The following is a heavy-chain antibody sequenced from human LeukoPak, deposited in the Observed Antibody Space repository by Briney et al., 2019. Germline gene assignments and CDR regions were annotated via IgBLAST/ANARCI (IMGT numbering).Heavy chain of an antibody. Sequence: ASVKVSCKASGGTFSSYGMSWVRQAPGKGLEWVSAIIGSGGSTYYADSVKGRFTISRDNFKNTLYLQMNSLRAEDTAVYYCAKDLRDYGDYPPLDYWGQGTLVTVSS. CDR3: AKDLRDYGDYPPLDY. CDR2: IIGSGGST. CDR1: GGTFSSYG. V-gene: IGHV3-23*01. J-gene: IGHJ4*02. D-gene: IGHD4-17*01.